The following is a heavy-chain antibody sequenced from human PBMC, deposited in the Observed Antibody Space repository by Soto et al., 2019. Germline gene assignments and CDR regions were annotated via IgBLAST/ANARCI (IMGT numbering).Heavy chain of an antibody. J-gene: IGHJ5*01. D-gene: IGHD2-2*01. CDR2: ISSSTSYV. CDR3: ATAPSEGRVGTWFES. V-gene: IGHV3-21*06. CDR1: GFTFSRYG. Sequence: EVQLVESGGGLVKPGGSLRLSCAASGFTFSRYGMNWLRQAPGKGLEWVASISSSTSYVYYADSVKGRFSTSRDNAKNILYLEMYALRTEDTAVYYCATAPSEGRVGTWFESWGQGTLVTVSS.